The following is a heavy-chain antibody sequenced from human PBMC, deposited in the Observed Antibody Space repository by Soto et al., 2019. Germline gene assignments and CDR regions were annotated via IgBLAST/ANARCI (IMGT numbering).Heavy chain of an antibody. CDR3: ARDASTVTTLSYYYYYGMDV. CDR2: ISAYNGNT. V-gene: IGHV1-18*01. Sequence: QVQLVQSGAEVKKPGASVKVSCKASGYTFTSYGISWVRQAPGQGLEWMGWISAYNGNTNYAQKLQGRVTMTTDTSTSTAYMELRSLRSDDTAVYYCARDASTVTTLSYYYYYGMDVWGQGTTVTVSS. J-gene: IGHJ6*02. CDR1: GYTFTSYG. D-gene: IGHD4-17*01.